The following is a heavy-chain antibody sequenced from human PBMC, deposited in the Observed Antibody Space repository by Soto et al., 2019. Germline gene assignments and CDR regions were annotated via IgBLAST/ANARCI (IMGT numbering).Heavy chain of an antibody. CDR2: IFYSGTS. V-gene: IGHV4-59*08. CDR1: NDSISTYY. D-gene: IGHD1-7*01. Sequence: SETLSLTCTVSNDSISTYYWVWVRQPPGKGLEWIGYIFYSGTSKYNPSLQSRVSISVDTSKNQFSLRVTSVTAADTATYFCARQLPHGNHRNFLCLRGRGALVTVSS. CDR3: ARQLPHGNHRNFLCL. J-gene: IGHJ4*02.